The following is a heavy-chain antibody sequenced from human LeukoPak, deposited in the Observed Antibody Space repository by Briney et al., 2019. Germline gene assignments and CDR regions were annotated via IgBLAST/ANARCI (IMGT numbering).Heavy chain of an antibody. CDR3: ARDTLYYYDSSGYYYFYGMDV. D-gene: IGHD3-22*01. CDR1: GFTVSSNY. J-gene: IGHJ6*02. CDR2: IYSGGST. Sequence: GGSLRLPCAASGFTVSSNYMSWVRQAPGKGLEWVSVIYSGGSTYYADSVKGRFTISRDNSKNTLYLQMNSLRAEDTAVYYCARDTLYYYDSSGYYYFYGMDVWGQGTTVTVSS. V-gene: IGHV3-66*01.